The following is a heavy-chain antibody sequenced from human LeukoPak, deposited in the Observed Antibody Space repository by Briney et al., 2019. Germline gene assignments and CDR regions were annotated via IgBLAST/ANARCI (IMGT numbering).Heavy chain of an antibody. D-gene: IGHD4-11*01. Sequence: GGSLRLSCAASGLTFSSYAMSWVRQAPGKGLEWVSAISGSGGSTYYADSVKGRFTISRDNSKNTLYLQMNSLRAEDTAVYYCANSHYTVRLGFDYWGQGTLVTVSS. J-gene: IGHJ4*02. CDR1: GLTFSSYA. V-gene: IGHV3-23*01. CDR3: ANSHYTVRLGFDY. CDR2: ISGSGGST.